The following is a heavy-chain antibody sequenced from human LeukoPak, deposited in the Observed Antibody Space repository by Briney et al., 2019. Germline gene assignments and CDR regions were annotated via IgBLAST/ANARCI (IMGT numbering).Heavy chain of an antibody. CDR2: INPNSGGT. Sequence: ASVKVSCKASGYTFTGYYMHWVRQAPGQGLEWMGRINPNSGGTNYAQKFQGRVTITADESTSTAYMELSSLRSEDTAVYYCARGGDFDYWGQGTLVTVSS. V-gene: IGHV1-2*06. CDR1: GYTFTGYY. J-gene: IGHJ4*02. CDR3: ARGGDFDY. D-gene: IGHD2-15*01.